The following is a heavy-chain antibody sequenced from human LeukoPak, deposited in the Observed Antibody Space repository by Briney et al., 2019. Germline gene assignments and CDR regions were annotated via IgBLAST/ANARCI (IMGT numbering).Heavy chain of an antibody. V-gene: IGHV3-53*01. D-gene: IGHD5-24*01. CDR2: FYFGGAT. CDR1: GFGITNNY. Sequence: PGGSLRLSCAGSGFGITNNYMSWGRQAPGKGGEWVSVFYFGGATYYADSVKGRFTISRDNSENTLYLQMKSLRAEDTAVYYCARGDGYNFFDYWGQGTLVTVSS. J-gene: IGHJ4*02. CDR3: ARGDGYNFFDY.